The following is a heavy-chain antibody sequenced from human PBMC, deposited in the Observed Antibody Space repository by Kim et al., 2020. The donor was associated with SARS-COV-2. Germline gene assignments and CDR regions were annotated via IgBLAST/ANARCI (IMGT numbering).Heavy chain of an antibody. CDR3: ARARYSSSSTAYYGMDV. CDR1: GGTFSSYA. D-gene: IGHD6-13*01. CDR2: IIPIFGTA. J-gene: IGHJ6*02. V-gene: IGHV1-69*13. Sequence: SVKVSCKASGGTFSSYAISWVRQAPGQGLEWMGGIIPIFGTANYAQKFQGRVTITADESTSTAYMELSSLRSEDTAVYYCARARYSSSSTAYYGMDVWGQGTTVTLSS.